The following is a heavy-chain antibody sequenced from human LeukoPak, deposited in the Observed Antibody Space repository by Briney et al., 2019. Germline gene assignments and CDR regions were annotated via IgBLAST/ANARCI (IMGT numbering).Heavy chain of an antibody. CDR3: ARGYSGYDGVDY. Sequence: ASVKVSCKASGYTFTGYYMHWVRQAPGQGLEWMGWINPNSGGTNYAQKFQGRVTMTRNTSISTAYMELSSLGSEDTAVYYCARGYSGYDGVDYWGQGTLVTVSS. CDR1: GYTFTGYY. V-gene: IGHV1-2*02. CDR2: INPNSGGT. J-gene: IGHJ4*02. D-gene: IGHD5-12*01.